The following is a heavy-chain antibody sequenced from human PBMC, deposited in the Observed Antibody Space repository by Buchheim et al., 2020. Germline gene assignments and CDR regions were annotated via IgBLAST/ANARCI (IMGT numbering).Heavy chain of an antibody. CDR2: ISSSSSTI. J-gene: IGHJ5*02. CDR3: AKFDSRYQMLSSNWFDP. D-gene: IGHD2-2*01. V-gene: IGHV3-48*02. CDR1: GFTFSSYS. Sequence: EVQLVESGGGLVQPGGSLRLSCAASGFTFSSYSMNWVRQAPGKGLEWVSYISSSSSTIYYADSVKGRFTISRDNAKNSLYLQMNSLRDEDTAVYYCAKFDSRYQMLSSNWFDPWGQGTL.